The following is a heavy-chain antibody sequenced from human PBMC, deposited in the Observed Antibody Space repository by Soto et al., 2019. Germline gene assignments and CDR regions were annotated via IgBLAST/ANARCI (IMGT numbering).Heavy chain of an antibody. Sequence: SETLSLACTVSGGSISSYYWSWIRQPPGKGLEWIGYIYYSGSTNYNPSLKSRVTISVDTSKNQFSLKLSSVTAADTAVYYCAREAIGMDVWGQGTTVTASS. V-gene: IGHV4-59*01. CDR1: GGSISSYY. CDR2: IYYSGST. CDR3: AREAIGMDV. J-gene: IGHJ6*02.